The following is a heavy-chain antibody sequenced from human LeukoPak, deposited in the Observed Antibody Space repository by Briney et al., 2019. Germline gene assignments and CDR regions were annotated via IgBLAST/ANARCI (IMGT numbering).Heavy chain of an antibody. CDR1: GGSISGHY. D-gene: IGHD1-7*01. Sequence: SETLSLTCSVSGGSISGHYWSWIRQPPGKGLEWIGYIYYSGSTNYNPSLKSRVTISVDTSKNQFSLKLSSVTAADTAVYYCAREIPAGTTYFDYWGQGTLVTVSS. J-gene: IGHJ4*02. V-gene: IGHV4-59*11. CDR3: AREIPAGTTYFDY. CDR2: IYYSGST.